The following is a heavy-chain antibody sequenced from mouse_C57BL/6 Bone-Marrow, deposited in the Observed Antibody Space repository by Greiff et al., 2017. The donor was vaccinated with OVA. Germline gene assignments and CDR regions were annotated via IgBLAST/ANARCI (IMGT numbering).Heavy chain of an antibody. Sequence: QVQLQQPGAELVRPGTSVKLSCKASGYTFTSYWMHWVKQRPGQGLEWIGVIDPSDSYTNYNQKFKGKATLTVDTSSSTAYMQLSSLTSEDSAVYYCARGGGGITTVVAPYYYAMDYWGQGTSVTVSS. CDR3: ARGGGGITTVVAPYYYAMDY. V-gene: IGHV1-59*01. J-gene: IGHJ4*01. CDR2: IDPSDSYT. D-gene: IGHD1-1*01. CDR1: GYTFTSYW.